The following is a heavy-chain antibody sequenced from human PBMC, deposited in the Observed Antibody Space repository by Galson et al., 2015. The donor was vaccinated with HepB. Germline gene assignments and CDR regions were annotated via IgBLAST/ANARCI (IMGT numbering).Heavy chain of an antibody. J-gene: IGHJ6*02. Sequence: LRLSCAASGSTFSSYWMHWVRQAPGKGLVWVSRINSDGSSTSYADSVKGRFTISRDNAKNTLYLQMNSLRAEDTAVYYCARDREIDIVVVPAAEDYYYGMDVWGQGTTVTVSS. CDR3: ARDREIDIVVVPAAEDYYYGMDV. CDR1: GSTFSSYW. CDR2: INSDGSST. D-gene: IGHD2-2*01. V-gene: IGHV3-74*01.